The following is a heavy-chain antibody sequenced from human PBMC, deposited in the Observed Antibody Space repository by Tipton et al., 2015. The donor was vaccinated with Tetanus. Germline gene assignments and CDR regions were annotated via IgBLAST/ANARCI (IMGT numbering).Heavy chain of an antibody. J-gene: IGHJ4*02. CDR2: IYYSGST. CDR3: ARSGVRGVWFGEEL. CDR1: GGSISSYY. D-gene: IGHD3-10*01. V-gene: IGHV4-59*01. Sequence: LRLSCTVSGGSISSYYWSWIRQPPGKGLEWIGYIYYSGSTNYNPSLKSRVTISVDTSKNQFSLKLSSVTAADTAVYYCARSGVRGVWFGEELWGQGTLVTVSS.